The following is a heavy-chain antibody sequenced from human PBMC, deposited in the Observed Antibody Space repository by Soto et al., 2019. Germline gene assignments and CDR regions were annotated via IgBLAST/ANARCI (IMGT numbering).Heavy chain of an antibody. V-gene: IGHV4-34*01. CDR1: GGSFSGYY. D-gene: IGHD2-15*01. CDR3: ARSTRYCSGGSCYSAQYYYYYYYMDV. CDR2: INHSGST. J-gene: IGHJ6*03. Sequence: SETLSLTCAVYGGSFSGYYWSWIRQPPGKGLEWIGEINHSGSTNYNPSLKSRVTISVDTSKNQFSLKLSSVTAADTAVYYCARSTRYCSGGSCYSAQYYYYYYYMDVWGKGTTVTVSS.